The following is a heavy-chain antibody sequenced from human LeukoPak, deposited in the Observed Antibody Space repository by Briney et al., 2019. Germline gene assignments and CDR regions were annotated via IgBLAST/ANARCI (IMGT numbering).Heavy chain of an antibody. CDR1: GFTVSSNY. J-gene: IGHJ4*02. CDR3: ARLFRVVVPAANTHFDY. CDR2: IYSGGST. V-gene: IGHV3-53*05. D-gene: IGHD2-2*01. Sequence: GGSLRLSCAASGFTVSSNYMSWVRQAPGKGLEWVSVIYSGGSTYYADPVKGRFTISRDNSKNTLYLQMNSLRAEDTAVYYCARLFRVVVPAANTHFDYWGQGTLVTVSS.